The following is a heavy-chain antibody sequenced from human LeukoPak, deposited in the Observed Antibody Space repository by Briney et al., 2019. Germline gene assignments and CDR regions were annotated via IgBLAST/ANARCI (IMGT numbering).Heavy chain of an antibody. D-gene: IGHD1-26*01. Sequence: ASVKVSCKASGYTFTGYYMHWVRQAPGQGLEWMGWINPNSGGTNYAQKFQGRATMTRDTSISTAYMELSRLRSDDTAVYYCARVVENYYYYYMDVWGKGTTVTVSS. V-gene: IGHV1-2*02. CDR2: INPNSGGT. CDR3: ARVVENYYYYYMDV. J-gene: IGHJ6*03. CDR1: GYTFTGYY.